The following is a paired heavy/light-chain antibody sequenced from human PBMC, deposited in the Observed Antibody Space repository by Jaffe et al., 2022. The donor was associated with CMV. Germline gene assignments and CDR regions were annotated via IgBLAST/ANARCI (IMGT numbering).Light chain of an antibody. J-gene: IGKJ3*01. CDR2: GAS. CDR1: QSVAGNF. CDR3: HQYGASPFT. Sequence: EIVLTQSPGTLSFSPGERATLSCRASQSVAGNFFAWYQQRPGQPPTLLIYGASTRATGIPDRFSGSGSGTDFTLTISSLEPEDFAMYYCHQYGASPFTFGPGTKVDIK. V-gene: IGKV3-20*01.
Heavy chain of an antibody. Sequence: QVQLVQSGAEVKKPGASVTVSCKTSGYTFANYDINWVRQATGQRLEWMGWINPNGGNTGYAQKFEGRVTLTRNPSISTAYMELSSLRFEDTGVYYCVRGLQRGRVNMVRGRLEQGRDFRLDVWGRGTTVTVSS. CDR2: INPNGGNT. CDR3: VRGLQRGRVNMVRGRLEQGRDFRLDV. V-gene: IGHV1-8*01. J-gene: IGHJ6*02. D-gene: IGHD3-10*01. CDR1: GYTFANYD.